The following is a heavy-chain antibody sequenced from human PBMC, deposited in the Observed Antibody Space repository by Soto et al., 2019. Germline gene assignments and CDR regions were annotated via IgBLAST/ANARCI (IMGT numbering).Heavy chain of an antibody. CDR2: IYYSGST. CDR1: GGSISSSSYY. D-gene: IGHD3-10*01. CDR3: ARVSSGSYSDY. V-gene: IGHV4-39*01. Sequence: PSETLSLTCTVSGGSISSSSYYWGWIRQPPGKGLEWIGSIYYSGSTYYNPSLKSRVTISVDTSKNQFSLKLSSVTAADTAVYNCARVSSGSYSDYWGQGTLVTVSS. J-gene: IGHJ4*02.